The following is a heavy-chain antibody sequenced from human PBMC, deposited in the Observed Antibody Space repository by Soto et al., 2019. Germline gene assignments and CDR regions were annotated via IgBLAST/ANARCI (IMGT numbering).Heavy chain of an antibody. V-gene: IGHV3-21*01. D-gene: IGHD2-15*01. CDR2: ISSSSSYI. Sequence: GGSLRLSCAASGFTFSSYSMNWVRQAPGKGLEWVSSISSSSSYIYYTDSVKGRFTISRDNAKNSLYLQMNSLRAEDTAVYYCARDIVVVVADTSGWFGPWGPGTLVTVSS. J-gene: IGHJ5*02. CDR1: GFTFSSYS. CDR3: ARDIVVVVADTSGWFGP.